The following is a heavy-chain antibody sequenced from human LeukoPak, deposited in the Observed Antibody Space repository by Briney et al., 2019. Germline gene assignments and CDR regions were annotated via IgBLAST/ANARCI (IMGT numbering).Heavy chain of an antibody. J-gene: IGHJ4*02. CDR1: GGSISNSPYY. CDR3: ARNDRGRPADY. CDR2: MHYSGTT. Sequence: SETLSLTCNVSGGSISNSPYYWGWIRQPPGKGLEWIGSMHYSGTTYHNPSLRGRVTISVDTSKKQCSLRLISVTAADTAVYYCARNDRGRPADYWGQGTLVTVSS. V-gene: IGHV4-39*01. D-gene: IGHD1-26*01.